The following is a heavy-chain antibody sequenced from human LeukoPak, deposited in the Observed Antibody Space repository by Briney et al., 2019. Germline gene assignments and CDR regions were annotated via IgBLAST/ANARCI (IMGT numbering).Heavy chain of an antibody. CDR3: ARADSPGASYHY. D-gene: IGHD1-26*01. V-gene: IGHV1-8*03. CDR2: INPNSGNT. J-gene: IGHJ4*02. CDR1: GYTFTGYD. Sequence: ASVKVSCKASGYTFTGYDINWVRQATGQGLGWVGWINPNSGNTVYAQKFRGRVTITRSTSISTAYMELSSLRSQDTAVYYCARADSPGASYHYWGQGTLVTVSS.